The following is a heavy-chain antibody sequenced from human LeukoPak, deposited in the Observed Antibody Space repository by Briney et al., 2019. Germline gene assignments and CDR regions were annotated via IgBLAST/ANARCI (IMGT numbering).Heavy chain of an antibody. Sequence: SETLSLTCTVSGGSISSYYWSWIRQPPGKGLEWIGYIYYSGSTNYNPSLKSRVTISVDTSKNQFSLKLSSMTAADTAVYYCARGGYYYDSSGYWGAFDIWGQGTMVTVSS. CDR3: ARGGYYYDSSGYWGAFDI. J-gene: IGHJ3*02. V-gene: IGHV4-59*01. CDR2: IYYSGST. D-gene: IGHD3-22*01. CDR1: GGSISSYY.